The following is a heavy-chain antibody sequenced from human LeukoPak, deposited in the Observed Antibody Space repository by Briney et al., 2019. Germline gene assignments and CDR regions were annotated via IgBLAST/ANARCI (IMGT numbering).Heavy chain of an antibody. D-gene: IGHD3-16*01. Sequence: GGSLRLSCVAPGFSFSDQYMDWVRQAPGKGLEWVGRSKNKANSYSTDYAASVKGRFIISRDESSNSQYLQMNSLKTEDTALYYCVRRNYVAFDIWGQGTMVTVSS. V-gene: IGHV3-72*01. CDR1: GFSFSDQY. J-gene: IGHJ3*02. CDR2: SKNKANSYST. CDR3: VRRNYVAFDI.